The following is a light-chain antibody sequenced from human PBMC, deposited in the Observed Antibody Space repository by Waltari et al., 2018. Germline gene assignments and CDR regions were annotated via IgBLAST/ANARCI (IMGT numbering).Light chain of an antibody. CDR2: PNSDGSH. Sequence: QLVLTQSPSASASLGASVKLTCTLSSGHSSHAIAWHQQQPEKGPRYLMRPNSDGSHTKGDGIPDRFSGSSSGAERYLTISSLQSEDEADYYCQTWATGIRVFGGGTKLTVL. CDR1: SGHSSHA. V-gene: IGLV4-69*01. J-gene: IGLJ2*01. CDR3: QTWATGIRV.